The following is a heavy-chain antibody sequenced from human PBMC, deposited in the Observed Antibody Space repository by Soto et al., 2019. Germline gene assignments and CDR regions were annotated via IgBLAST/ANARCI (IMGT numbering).Heavy chain of an antibody. D-gene: IGHD2-15*01. J-gene: IGHJ4*02. Sequence: RFRGRVTISADKSTSTSYMELSSLKSDDTAIYYCARGSAEVVPTGYFDSWGQGTLITVSS. CDR3: ARGSAEVVPTGYFDS. V-gene: IGHV1-69*04.